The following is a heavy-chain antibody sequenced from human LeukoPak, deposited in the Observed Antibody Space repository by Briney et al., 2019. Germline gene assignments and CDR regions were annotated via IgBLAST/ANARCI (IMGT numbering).Heavy chain of an antibody. CDR2: ISWNSGSI. V-gene: IGHV3-9*03. J-gene: IGHJ4*02. Sequence: GRSLRLSCAASGFTFDDYAMHWVRQAPGKGLEWVSGISWNSGSIGYVDSVKGRFTISRDNAKNSLYLQMNSLRAEDMALYYCVRDVGAVRGEVYFDYWGQGTLVTVSS. CDR3: VRDVGAVRGEVYFDY. CDR1: GFTFDDYA. D-gene: IGHD3-10*01.